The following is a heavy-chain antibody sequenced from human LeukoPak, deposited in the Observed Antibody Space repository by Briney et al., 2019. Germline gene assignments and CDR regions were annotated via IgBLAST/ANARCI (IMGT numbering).Heavy chain of an antibody. CDR3: ARGVGFVKIDY. Sequence: SETLSLTRAVYGGSFSGYYWSWIRQPPGKGLEWIGEINHSGRTNYNPSLKSRVTISVDTSKNQFSLKLSSVTAADTAIYYCARGVGFVKIDYWGQGTLVTVSS. J-gene: IGHJ4*02. D-gene: IGHD3-10*01. V-gene: IGHV4-34*01. CDR1: GGSFSGYY. CDR2: INHSGRT.